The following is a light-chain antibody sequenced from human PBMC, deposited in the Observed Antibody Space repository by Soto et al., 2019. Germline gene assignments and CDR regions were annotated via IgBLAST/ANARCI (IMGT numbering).Light chain of an antibody. CDR1: RSVSNY. J-gene: IGKJ4*01. CDR2: DPS. CDR3: QQRSNWPLT. V-gene: IGKV3-11*01. Sequence: EIVLAQSPATLSLSPGEGATLSCRASRSVSNYLAWYQQKPGQAPRLLIYDPSNRATGIPARFSGSGSGTDFTLTISSLEPEDFAVYYCQQRSNWPLTFGGGTKVEIK.